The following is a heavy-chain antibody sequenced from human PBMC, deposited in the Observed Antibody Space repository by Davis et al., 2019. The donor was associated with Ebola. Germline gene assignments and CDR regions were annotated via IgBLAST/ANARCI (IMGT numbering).Heavy chain of an antibody. CDR1: GGSVSSGSYY. CDR2: IYYSGST. V-gene: IGHV4-61*01. CDR3: ARECGGSCYYAFDI. D-gene: IGHD2-15*01. Sequence: MPSETLSLTCTVSGGSVSSGSYYWSWIRQPPGKGLEWIGYIYYSGSTNYNPSLKSRVTISVDKSKNQFSLKLSSGTAADTAVYYCARECGGSCYYAFDIWGQGTMVTVSS. J-gene: IGHJ3*02.